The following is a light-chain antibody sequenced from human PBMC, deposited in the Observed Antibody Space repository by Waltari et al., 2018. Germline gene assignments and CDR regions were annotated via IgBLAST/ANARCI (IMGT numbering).Light chain of an antibody. V-gene: IGKV1-33*01. J-gene: IGKJ2*01. CDR2: DAS. Sequence: DIQMTQSPSSLSASVGARVTITCQASQDISNYLNWYQQKPGKAPKLLIYDASNLETGVPSRFGGSGSGTDFTFTISSLQPEDIATYYCQRYDNLPLYTFGQGTKLEIK. CDR3: QRYDNLPLYT. CDR1: QDISNY.